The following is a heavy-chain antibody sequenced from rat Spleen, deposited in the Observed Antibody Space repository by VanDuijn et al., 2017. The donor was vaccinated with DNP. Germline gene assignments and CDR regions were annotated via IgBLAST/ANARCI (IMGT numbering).Heavy chain of an antibody. D-gene: IGHD4-3*01. V-gene: IGHV5-25*01. Sequence: EVQLVESGGGLVQPGRSMKLSCAASGFTFSNYYMAWVRQAPTKGLEWVASISPGGDNTYYRDSVKGRFAISRDNAKSTLYLQMNSLRSEDMATYYCVRWNSGHFDYWGQGVMVTVSS. CDR2: ISPGGDNT. J-gene: IGHJ2*01. CDR3: VRWNSGHFDY. CDR1: GFTFSNYY.